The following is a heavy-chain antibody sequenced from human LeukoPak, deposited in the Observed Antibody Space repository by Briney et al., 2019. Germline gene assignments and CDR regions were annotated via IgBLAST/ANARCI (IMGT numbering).Heavy chain of an antibody. V-gene: IGHV4-31*03. CDR1: GGSVSSGTYC. CDR2: IYYSGST. CDR3: ARDNRAPDWNPFDY. J-gene: IGHJ4*02. Sequence: SETLSLTCTVSGGSVSSGTYCWNWIRQPPGKGLEWIGYIYYSGSTYYNPSLKSRVTISVDTSKNQFSLKLSSVTAADTAVYCCARDNRAPDWNPFDYWGQGTLVTVSS. D-gene: IGHD1-1*01.